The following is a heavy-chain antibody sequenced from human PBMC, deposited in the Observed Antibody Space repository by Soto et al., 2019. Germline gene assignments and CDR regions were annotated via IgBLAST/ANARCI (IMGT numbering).Heavy chain of an antibody. CDR3: ARSRTSGWNAFDI. V-gene: IGHV5-51*01. CDR2: IYPGDSDT. J-gene: IGHJ3*02. D-gene: IGHD1-1*01. Sequence: GESLKISCKGSGYSFTSYWIGWVRQMPGKGLEWMGIIYPGDSDTRYSPSFQGQVTISADTSISTADLQWSSLKASDTAMYDCARSRTSGWNAFDIWGQGTMVTVSS. CDR1: GYSFTSYW.